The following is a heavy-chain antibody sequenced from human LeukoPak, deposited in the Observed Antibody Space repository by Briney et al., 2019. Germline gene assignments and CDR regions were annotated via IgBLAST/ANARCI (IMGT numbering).Heavy chain of an antibody. CDR3: ARTPRITIFGVVNNWFDP. CDR2: IYYSGST. J-gene: IGHJ5*02. D-gene: IGHD3-3*01. CDR1: GGSFSGYY. Sequence: SETLSLTCAVYGGSFSGYYWSWIRQPPGKGLEWIGYIYYSGSTNYNPSLKSRVTISVDTSKNQFSLKLSSVTAADTAVYYCARTPRITIFGVVNNWFDPWGQGTLVTVSS. V-gene: IGHV4-59*01.